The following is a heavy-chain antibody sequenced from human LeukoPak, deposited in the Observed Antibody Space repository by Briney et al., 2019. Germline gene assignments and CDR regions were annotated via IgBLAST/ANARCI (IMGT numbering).Heavy chain of an antibody. CDR2: VSYSGST. Sequence: PSETLSLTCTVSGGSISGHYWSWIRQPPGKGLEWIGFVSYSGSTNYNPSFNGRVTISLDTSKSQSSLSLNSVTAADTAVYFCARGGASSRYFGYWGQGTLVTVSS. V-gene: IGHV4-59*11. CDR3: ARGGASSRYFGY. D-gene: IGHD1-26*01. J-gene: IGHJ4*02. CDR1: GGSISGHY.